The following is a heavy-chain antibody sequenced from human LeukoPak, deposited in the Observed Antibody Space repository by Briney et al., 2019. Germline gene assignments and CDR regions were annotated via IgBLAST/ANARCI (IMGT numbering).Heavy chain of an antibody. V-gene: IGHV3-7*01. J-gene: IGHJ4*02. Sequence: GGSLRLSCAASGFTFSSYWMSWVRQAPGKGLEWVANIKQDGSEKYYVDSVKGRFTISRDNAKNSLYLQMNSLRAEDTAVFYCARDPGYSNSPYYLDYWGQGTLVTVSS. CDR1: GFTFSSYW. CDR3: ARDPGYSNSPYYLDY. CDR2: IKQDGSEK. D-gene: IGHD5-12*01.